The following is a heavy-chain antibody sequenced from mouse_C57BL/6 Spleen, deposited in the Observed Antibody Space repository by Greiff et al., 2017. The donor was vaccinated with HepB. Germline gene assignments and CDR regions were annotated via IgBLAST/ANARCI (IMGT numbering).Heavy chain of an antibody. CDR3: ARANEYGGFAY. V-gene: IGHV14-2*01. CDR1: GFNIKDYY. CDR2: IDPEDGET. D-gene: IGHD5-1*01. Sequence: EVQLQQSGAELVKPGASVKLSCTASGFNIKDYYMHWVKQRTEQGLEWIGRIDPEDGETKYAPNFQGKATITADTSSNTAYLQLSSLTAEDTAVYYCARANEYGGFAYWGQGTLVTVSA. J-gene: IGHJ3*01.